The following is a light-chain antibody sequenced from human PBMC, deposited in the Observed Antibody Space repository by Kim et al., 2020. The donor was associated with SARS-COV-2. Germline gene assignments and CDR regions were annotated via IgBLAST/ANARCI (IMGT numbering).Light chain of an antibody. CDR3: QQSHSCPLT. V-gene: IGKV1D-12*01. CDR2: EAS. Sequence: ATVVDRVTLTCRARQDISSWLVWYQQRPGKAPKVLIYEASNLQSGVPSRFSGSGSGTDFTLTIDSLQPEDFATYYCQQSHSCPLTFGGGTKVDIK. CDR1: QDISSW. J-gene: IGKJ4*01.